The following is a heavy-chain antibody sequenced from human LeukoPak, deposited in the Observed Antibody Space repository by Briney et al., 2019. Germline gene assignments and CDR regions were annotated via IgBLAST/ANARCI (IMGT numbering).Heavy chain of an antibody. CDR2: IYYSGST. CDR3: ARHEGSLTWGPRGFDY. Sequence: PSETLSLTCTVSGGSISSSSYYWGWIRQTPGKGLEWIGSIYYSGSTYYNPSLRSRVTISVDTSKNQFSLKLSSVTAADTAVYYCARHEGSLTWGPRGFDYWGQGTLVTVSS. D-gene: IGHD7-27*01. J-gene: IGHJ4*02. CDR1: GGSISSSSYY. V-gene: IGHV4-39*01.